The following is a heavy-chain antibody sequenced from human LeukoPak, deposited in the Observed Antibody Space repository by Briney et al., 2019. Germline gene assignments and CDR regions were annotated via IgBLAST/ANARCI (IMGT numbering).Heavy chain of an antibody. J-gene: IGHJ4*02. CDR2: IYSGGST. D-gene: IGHD3-22*01. Sequence: GGSLRLSLAASGFTVSSNYRSWVRQAPGKGLGWVSVIYSGGSTYYADSVKGRFTISRDNSKNTLYLQMNSLRAEDTAVYYCARDRFYYDSSGYYRRTPFDYWGQGTLVTVSS. V-gene: IGHV3-66*01. CDR3: ARDRFYYDSSGYYRRTPFDY. CDR1: GFTVSSNY.